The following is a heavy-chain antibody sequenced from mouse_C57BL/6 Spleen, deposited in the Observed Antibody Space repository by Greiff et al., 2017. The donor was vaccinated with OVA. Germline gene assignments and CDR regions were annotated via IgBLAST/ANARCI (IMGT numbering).Heavy chain of an antibody. D-gene: IGHD1-1*01. V-gene: IGHV1-52*01. CDR1: GYTFTSYW. CDR2: IDPSDSET. J-gene: IGHJ4*01. CDR3: AILRESSYYAMDY. Sequence: VQLQQPGAELVRPGSSVKLSCKASGYTFTSYWMHWVKQRPIQGLEWIGNIDPSDSETHYNQKFKDKATLTVDKSYSTAYMQLSSLTSEDSAVYYCAILRESSYYAMDYWGQGTSVTVSS.